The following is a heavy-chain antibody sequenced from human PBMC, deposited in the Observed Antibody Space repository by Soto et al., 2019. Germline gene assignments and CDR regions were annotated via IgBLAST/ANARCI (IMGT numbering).Heavy chain of an antibody. CDR1: GGTFSSYA. CDR2: IIPIFGTA. D-gene: IGHD2-2*01. V-gene: IGHV1-69*12. J-gene: IGHJ6*02. CDR3: ATYRYWFSSSCHPSSFGYNYHGMDV. Sequence: QVQLVQSGAEVKKPGSSVKVSCKASGGTFSSYAISWVRQAPGQGLEWMGGIIPIFGTANYEQKFQGRVTITADETTSTTYMEMSSLRSEDKSVYYCATYRYWFSSSCHPSSFGYNYHGMDVWGQGTMVTVSS.